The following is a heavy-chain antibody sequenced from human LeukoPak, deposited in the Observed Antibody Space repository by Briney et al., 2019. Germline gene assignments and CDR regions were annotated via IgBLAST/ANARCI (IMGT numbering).Heavy chain of an antibody. CDR1: GNTFIGNY. D-gene: IGHD6-19*01. Sequence: ASVKVSCKASGNTFIGNYIHWVRRARGQGLEWMGWINPNSGGANYAQRFQGRVTMTRDTSVTTAFLDLDRLTSDDTAVYYCVTRSYTSGWPTWGQGTLVTVSS. CDR3: VTRSYTSGWPT. CDR2: INPNSGGA. V-gene: IGHV1-2*02. J-gene: IGHJ5*02.